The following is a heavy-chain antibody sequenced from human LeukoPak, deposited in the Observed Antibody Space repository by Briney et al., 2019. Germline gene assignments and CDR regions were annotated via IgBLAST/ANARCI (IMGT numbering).Heavy chain of an antibody. CDR3: VRISCSTTTCYPDY. Sequence: ASVKVSCKASGYTFTGYYMHWVRQAPGQGLEWMGRINPNSGGTNYAQKFQSRVTMTRDTSISTAYMELSRLRSDDTAVYYCVRISCSTTTCYPDYWGQGTLVTVSS. J-gene: IGHJ4*02. D-gene: IGHD2-2*01. CDR2: INPNSGGT. CDR1: GYTFTGYY. V-gene: IGHV1-2*06.